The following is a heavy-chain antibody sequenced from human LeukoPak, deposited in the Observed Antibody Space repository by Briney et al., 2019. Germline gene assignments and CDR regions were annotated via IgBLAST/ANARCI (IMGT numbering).Heavy chain of an antibody. CDR2: IHYTGST. D-gene: IGHD3-9*01. V-gene: IGHV4-59*12. J-gene: IGHJ6*03. Sequence: PSETLSLTCTVSGGSISSYYWSWIRQSPGKGLECIGYIHYTGSTNYNPSLKSRVTISVDTSKNQFSLKMTSVTAADTAVYYCARTPTSSYDLLTAYRGAYYYMDVWGKGTTVTVSS. CDR3: ARTPTSSYDLLTAYRGAYYYMDV. CDR1: GGSISSYY.